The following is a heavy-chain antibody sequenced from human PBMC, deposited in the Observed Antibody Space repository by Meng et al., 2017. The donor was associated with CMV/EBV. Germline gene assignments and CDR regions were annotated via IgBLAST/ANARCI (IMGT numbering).Heavy chain of an antibody. J-gene: IGHJ4*02. CDR2: IDPSDSYT. CDR3: AVGWYFDFDY. V-gene: IGHV5-10-1*01. Sequence: KVSCKGSGYSFTNYWISWARQMPGKGLEWMGTIDPSDSYTNYSPSFQGHVTISADKSISTAYLQWSSLKASDTAMYYCAVGWYFDFDYWGQGTLVTVSS. D-gene: IGHD1-14*01. CDR1: GYSFTNYW.